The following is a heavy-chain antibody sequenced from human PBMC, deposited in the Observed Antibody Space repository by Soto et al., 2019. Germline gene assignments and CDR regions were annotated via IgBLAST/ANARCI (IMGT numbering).Heavy chain of an antibody. CDR2: IYPGDSDT. CDR3: ARHSIAVAAPFDY. CDR1: GYSFTSYW. D-gene: IGHD6-19*01. V-gene: IGHV5-51*01. J-gene: IGHJ4*02. Sequence: GESLKISCNGSGYSFTSYWIGWVRQMPGKGLEWMGIIYPGDSDTRYSPSFQGQVTISADKSISTAYLQWSSLKASDTAMYYCARHSIAVAAPFDYWGQGTLVTVSS.